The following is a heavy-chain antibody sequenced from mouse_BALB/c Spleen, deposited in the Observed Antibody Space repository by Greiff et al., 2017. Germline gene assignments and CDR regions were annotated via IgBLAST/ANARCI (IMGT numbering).Heavy chain of an antibody. J-gene: IGHJ2*01. CDR3: ARELRYYDYDVGYFDY. CDR2: INSNGGST. V-gene: IGHV5-6-3*01. CDR1: GFTFSSYG. D-gene: IGHD2-4*01. Sequence: EVKLVESGGGLVQPGGSLKLSCAASGFTFSSYGMSWVRQTPDKRLELVATINSNGGSTYYPDSVKGRFTISRDNAKNTLYLQMSSLKSEDTAMYYWARELRYYDYDVGYFDYWGQGTTLTVSS.